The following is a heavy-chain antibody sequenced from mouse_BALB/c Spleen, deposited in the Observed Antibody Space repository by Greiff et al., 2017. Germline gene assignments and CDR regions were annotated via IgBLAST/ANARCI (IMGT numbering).Heavy chain of an antibody. CDR3: ERGNYGNWGDY. V-gene: IGHV1-54*01. CDR1: GYAFTNYL. J-gene: IGHJ4*01. D-gene: IGHD2-1*01. Sequence: QVHVKQSGAELVRPGTSVKVSCKASGYAFTNYLIEWVKQRPGQGLEWIGVINPGSGGTNYNEKFKGKATLTADKSSSTAYMQLSSLTSDDSAVYFCERGNYGNWGDYWGQGTSVTVSS. CDR2: INPGSGGT.